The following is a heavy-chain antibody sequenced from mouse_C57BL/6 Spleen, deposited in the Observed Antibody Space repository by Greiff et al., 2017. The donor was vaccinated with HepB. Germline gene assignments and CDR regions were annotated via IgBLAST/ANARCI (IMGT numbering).Heavy chain of an antibody. CDR2: INSDGGST. D-gene: IGHD1-1*01. CDR1: EYEFPSHD. J-gene: IGHJ1*03. Sequence: EVKVEESGGGLVQPGESLKLSCESNEYEFPSHDMSWVRKTPEKRLELVAAINSDGGSTYYPDTMERRFSISRDNTKKTLYLQMSSLRSEDTALYYCARLGGSSSYWYFDVWGTGTTVTVSS. V-gene: IGHV5-2*03. CDR3: ARLGGSSSYWYFDV.